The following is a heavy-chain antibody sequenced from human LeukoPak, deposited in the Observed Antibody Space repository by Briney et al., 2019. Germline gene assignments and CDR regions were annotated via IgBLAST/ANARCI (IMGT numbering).Heavy chain of an antibody. V-gene: IGHV3-30*19. CDR2: ISYDGSSK. Sequence: GGSLRLSCGASGFTFSSYGMHWVRQAPGKGLEWVAVISYDGSSKYYADSVKGRFTISRDNSKNTLYLQMNSLRAEDTAVYYCARERRITMVRGVSPYMDVWGKGTTVTVSS. J-gene: IGHJ6*03. CDR3: ARERRITMVRGVSPYMDV. CDR1: GFTFSSYG. D-gene: IGHD3-10*01.